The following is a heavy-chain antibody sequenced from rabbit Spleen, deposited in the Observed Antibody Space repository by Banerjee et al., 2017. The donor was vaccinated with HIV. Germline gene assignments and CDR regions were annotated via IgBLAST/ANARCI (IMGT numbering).Heavy chain of an antibody. CDR1: GFSFSNKAV. V-gene: IGHV1S45*01. J-gene: IGHJ6*01. CDR2: INAITGKA. D-gene: IGHD1-1*01. CDR3: ARDASSSFSTYGLNL. Sequence: QEQLMESGGGLVKPEGYLKLSCTASGFSFSNKAVMCWVRQSPGKGLEWIACINAITGKAVYANWAKGRFTISKTSSTTVDLKMTSLTAADTATYFCARDASSSFSTYGLNLWGPGPLVPVS.